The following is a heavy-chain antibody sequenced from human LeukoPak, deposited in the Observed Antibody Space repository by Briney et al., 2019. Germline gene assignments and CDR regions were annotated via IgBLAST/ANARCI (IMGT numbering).Heavy chain of an antibody. J-gene: IGHJ6*03. V-gene: IGHV4-38-2*01. Sequence: NPSETPSLTCAVSGYSISNGYYWVWIRQPPGRGLEWIGSLYHSDSAYYNTSLRSRVSMSVDTSKNQFSLTLSFVTAADTAVYYCARQHDSYYYYYIDVWGSGTTVTVSS. CDR2: LYHSDSA. CDR1: GYSISNGYY. CDR3: ARQHDSYYYYYIDV.